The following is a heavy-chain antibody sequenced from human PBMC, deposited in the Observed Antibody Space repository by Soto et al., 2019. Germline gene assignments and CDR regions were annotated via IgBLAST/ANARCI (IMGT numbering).Heavy chain of an antibody. J-gene: IGHJ5*02. D-gene: IGHD6-13*01. CDR3: ARRFSSSPYGS. CDR2: IYYSGST. V-gene: IGHV4-39*01. Sequence: QLQLQESGPGLVKPSETLSLTCTVSGGSISSSSYYWGWIRQPPGKGLEWIGSIYYSGSTYYNPSPKRRATISADTSKHQFSLTLRSVTAADTAVYYLARRFSSSPYGSWGQGTLVTVSS. CDR1: GGSISSSSYY.